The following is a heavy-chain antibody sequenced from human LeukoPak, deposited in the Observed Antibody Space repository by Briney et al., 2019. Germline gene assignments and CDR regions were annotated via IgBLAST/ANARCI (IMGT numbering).Heavy chain of an antibody. Sequence: SETLSLTCTVSGGSISSYYWSWIRQPPGKGLEWIGYIYYSGTTKYNPSLKSRVSISVDTSKNQFSLKLSSVTAVDTAVYYCARDHYTNSGDGWFDPWGQGTLVTVSS. CDR2: IYYSGTT. CDR1: GGSISSYY. D-gene: IGHD1-26*01. V-gene: IGHV4-59*01. J-gene: IGHJ5*01. CDR3: ARDHYTNSGDGWFDP.